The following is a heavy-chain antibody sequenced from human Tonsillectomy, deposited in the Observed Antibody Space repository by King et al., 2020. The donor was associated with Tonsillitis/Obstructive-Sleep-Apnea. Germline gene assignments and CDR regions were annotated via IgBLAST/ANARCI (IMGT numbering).Heavy chain of an antibody. CDR2: IHTNAGGGTI. Sequence: EVQLVESGGGLVKPGESLRLSCVVSGFTFSNAWMSWVRQAPGKGLEWVGRIHTNAGGGTIDYGAPVKGRFTISRDDSENTVYRQMNSLKTEDTAVYYCTLRSSIRGQGTLVTVSS. V-gene: IGHV3-15*05. CDR1: GFTFSNAW. J-gene: IGHJ4*02. CDR3: TLRSSI. D-gene: IGHD5/OR15-5a*01.